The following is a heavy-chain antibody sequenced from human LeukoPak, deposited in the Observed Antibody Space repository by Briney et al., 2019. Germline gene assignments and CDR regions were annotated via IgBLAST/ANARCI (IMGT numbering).Heavy chain of an antibody. J-gene: IGHJ5*02. CDR1: GGSISSYY. CDR3: ARALRIEYSSSPELNWFDP. V-gene: IGHV4-59*01. Sequence: PSETLSLTCTVSGGSISSYYWSWIRQPPGKGLEWIGYIYYSGSTNYNPSLKSRVTISVDTSKNQFSLKLSSVTAADTAVYYCARALRIEYSSSPELNWFDPWGQGTLVTVSS. CDR2: IYYSGST. D-gene: IGHD6-6*01.